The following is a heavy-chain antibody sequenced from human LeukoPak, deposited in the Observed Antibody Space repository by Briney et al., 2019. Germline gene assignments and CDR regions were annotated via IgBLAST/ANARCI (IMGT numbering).Heavy chain of an antibody. CDR1: GFTFSSYS. CDR2: ISSSSSYI. CDR3: ARDRGRWFTISPGPDYYGMDV. D-gene: IGHD3-9*01. Sequence: GGSLRLSCAASGFTFSSYSMNWVRQAPGKGLEWVSSISSSSSYIYYADSVKGRFTISRDNAKNLLYLQMNSLRAEDTAVYYCARDRGRWFTISPGPDYYGMDVWGQGTTVTVSS. V-gene: IGHV3-21*01. J-gene: IGHJ6*02.